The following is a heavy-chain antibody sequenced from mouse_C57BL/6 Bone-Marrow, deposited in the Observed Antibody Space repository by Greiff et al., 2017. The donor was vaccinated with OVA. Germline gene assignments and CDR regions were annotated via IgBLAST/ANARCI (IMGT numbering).Heavy chain of an antibody. D-gene: IGHD1-1*01. CDR3: ARIVTSITTVVGDYFDY. Sequence: QVTLKECGPGILQPSQTLSLTCSFSGFSLSTFGMGVGWIRQPSGKGLEWLAHIWWDDDKYYNPALKSRLTISKDTSKNQVFLKIANVDTADTATYYCARIVTSITTVVGDYFDYWGQGTTLTVSS. CDR1: GFSLSTFGMG. CDR2: IWWDDDK. J-gene: IGHJ2*01. V-gene: IGHV8-8*01.